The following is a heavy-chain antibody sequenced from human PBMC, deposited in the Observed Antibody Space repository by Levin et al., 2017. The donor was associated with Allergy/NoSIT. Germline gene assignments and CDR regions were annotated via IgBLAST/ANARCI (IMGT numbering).Heavy chain of an antibody. CDR3: AKQRICGLGSNYGMDG. V-gene: IGHV3-30*18. CDR1: GFTFSSYG. CDR2: ISDDGSNN. J-gene: IGHJ6*02. Sequence: HTGGSLRLSCAASGFTFSSYGMNWVRQAPGKGLEWVAFISDDGSNNYFLESVKGRFTISRDNSQNTLYLQMNSLRPDDTAVYYCAKQRICGLGSNYGMDGWGQGTTVTVSS. D-gene: IGHD3-10*01.